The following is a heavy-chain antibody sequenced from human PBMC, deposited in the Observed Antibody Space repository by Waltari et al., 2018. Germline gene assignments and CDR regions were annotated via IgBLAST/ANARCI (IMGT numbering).Heavy chain of an antibody. V-gene: IGHV3-53*01. J-gene: IGHJ6*02. CDR2: IYSGGST. Sequence: VQLQESGPGLVKPSETLSLTCTVSGGSVSSGSYYWSWIRQPPGKGLEWVSVIYSGGSTYYADSVKGRFTISRDNSKNTLYLQMNSLRAEDTAVYYCARDLGLRFLEWLPLGDSYGMDVWGQGTTVTVSS. CDR1: GGSVSSGSYY. D-gene: IGHD3-3*01. CDR3: ARDLGLRFLEWLPLGDSYGMDV.